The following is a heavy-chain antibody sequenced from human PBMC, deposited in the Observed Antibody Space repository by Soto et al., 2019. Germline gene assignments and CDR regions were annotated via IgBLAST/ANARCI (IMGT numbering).Heavy chain of an antibody. CDR1: GYTFSNYG. CDR2: ISLYSDST. D-gene: IGHD2-2*01. V-gene: IGHV1-18*01. J-gene: IGHJ5*02. Sequence: ASVKVSCKTSGYTFSNYGITWVRQAPGQPLEWLGWISLYSDSTNYAQKFQGRVSMTTDTSTTTAYMELRSLRSDDTAVYYCARVVPGAEAWFGPWGQGTLVTVSS. CDR3: ARVVPGAEAWFGP.